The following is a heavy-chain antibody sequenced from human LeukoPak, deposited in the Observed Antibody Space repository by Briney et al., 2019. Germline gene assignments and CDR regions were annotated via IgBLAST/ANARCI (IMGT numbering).Heavy chain of an antibody. J-gene: IGHJ4*02. CDR2: ISAYNGNT. CDR1: CYTFSSSD. Sequence: GASVKVSSKAACYTFSSSDISWGRHAPGQGLEWMGWISAYNGNTNYRQKLQGRVTMTTDTSTSTAYMDLRSLRSDDTAIYYCARDSPYGSGTYFNDSPLFWGQGTLVTVSS. CDR3: ARDSPYGSGTYFNDSPLF. V-gene: IGHV1-18*01. D-gene: IGHD3-10*01.